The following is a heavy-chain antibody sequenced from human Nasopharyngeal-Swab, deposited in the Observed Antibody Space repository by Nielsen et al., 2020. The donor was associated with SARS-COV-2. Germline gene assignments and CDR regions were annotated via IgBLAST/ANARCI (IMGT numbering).Heavy chain of an antibody. CDR3: AKAGRAMVRGVTPFDY. Sequence: GESLKISCAASGFTFSDYYMSWIRQAPGKGLEWVSYISSSGSTIYYADSVKGRFTISRDNAKNSLYLQMNSLRAEDTAVYYCAKAGRAMVRGVTPFDYWGQGTLVTVSS. CDR1: GFTFSDYY. CDR2: ISSSGSTI. J-gene: IGHJ4*02. V-gene: IGHV3-11*01. D-gene: IGHD3-10*01.